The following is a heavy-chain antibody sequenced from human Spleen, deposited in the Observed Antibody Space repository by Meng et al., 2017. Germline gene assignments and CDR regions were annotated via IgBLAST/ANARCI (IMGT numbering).Heavy chain of an antibody. CDR3: ARGTTTMAHDFDS. V-gene: IGHV4-34*01. D-gene: IGHD4-11*01. Sequence: LTPSSPRSATGFGSGGSCMYSFWSWLRPPPGMVLKWLGEINHSRSTNYNPYLEGRAPIYVDTSQYTLSLKLSSVTAADSAVYSCARGTTTMAHDFDSWGQGTLVTVSS. CDR1: GGSCMYSF. J-gene: IGHJ4*02. CDR2: INHSRST.